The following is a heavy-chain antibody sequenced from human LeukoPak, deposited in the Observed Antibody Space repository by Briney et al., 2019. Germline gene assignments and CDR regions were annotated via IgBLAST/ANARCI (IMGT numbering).Heavy chain of an antibody. CDR1: GGSFSGYY. Sequence: SETLSLTCAVYGGSFSGYYWSWIRQPPGKGLEWIGEINHSGSTNYNPSLKSRVTISVDTSKNQFSLKLSSVTAADTAVYYCARGRRDAVYCGGDCVPLDYWGQGTLVTVSS. CDR3: ARGRRDAVYCGGDCVPLDY. J-gene: IGHJ4*02. V-gene: IGHV4-34*01. CDR2: INHSGST. D-gene: IGHD2-21*02.